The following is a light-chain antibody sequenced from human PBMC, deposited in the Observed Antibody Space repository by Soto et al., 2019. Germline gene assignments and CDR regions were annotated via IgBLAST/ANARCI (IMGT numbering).Light chain of an antibody. CDR1: SSDVGDYNY. CDR3: TSYASSNTL. Sequence: QSALTQPASVSGSPGQSITISCTGTSSDVGDYNYVSWYQQHPGKAPKLMIYDVSNRPSGVSNRFSGSKSGNTASLTISGLQAADEADYYCTSYASSNTLFGGGTKVTVL. CDR2: DVS. J-gene: IGLJ2*01. V-gene: IGLV2-14*01.